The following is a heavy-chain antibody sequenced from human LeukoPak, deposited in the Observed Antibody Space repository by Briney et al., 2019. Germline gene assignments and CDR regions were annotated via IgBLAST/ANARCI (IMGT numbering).Heavy chain of an antibody. J-gene: IGHJ4*02. CDR1: GSTFSSYA. CDR2: ISYDGSNK. Sequence: PGGSLRLSCAASGSTFSSYAMHWVRQAPGKGLEWVAVISYDGSNKYYADSVKGRFTISRDNSKNTLYLQMNSLRAEDTAVYYCARDIQDYDFWSGPLTGPFDYWGQGTLVTVSS. D-gene: IGHD3-3*01. CDR3: ARDIQDYDFWSGPLTGPFDY. V-gene: IGHV3-30-3*01.